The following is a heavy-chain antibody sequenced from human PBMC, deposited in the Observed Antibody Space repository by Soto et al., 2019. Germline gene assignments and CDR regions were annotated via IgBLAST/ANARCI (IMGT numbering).Heavy chain of an antibody. J-gene: IGHJ4*02. Sequence: GGSLRLSCAASGFTFSSYSMNWVRQAPGKGLEWVSSISSSSSYIYYADSVKGRFTISRDNAKNSLYLQMNSLRAEDTAVYYCARATMIVPGATGFDYWGQGTLVTVSS. CDR1: GFTFSSYS. V-gene: IGHV3-21*01. CDR3: ARATMIVPGATGFDY. CDR2: ISSSSSYI. D-gene: IGHD3-22*01.